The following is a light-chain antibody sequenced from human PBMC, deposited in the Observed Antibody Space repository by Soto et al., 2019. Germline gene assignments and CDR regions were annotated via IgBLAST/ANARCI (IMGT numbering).Light chain of an antibody. CDR3: QQYYSYPRT. J-gene: IGKJ1*01. CDR1: QDIGTY. Sequence: AIRMTQSPSSFSAPTGDRVSITCRATQDIGTYLAWYQQIPGKAPKLLIYDASTLQTGVPSRFSGSGSGTDFTLTISYLQSEDFGTYYCQQYYSYPRTFGQGTKVDIK. CDR2: DAS. V-gene: IGKV1-8*01.